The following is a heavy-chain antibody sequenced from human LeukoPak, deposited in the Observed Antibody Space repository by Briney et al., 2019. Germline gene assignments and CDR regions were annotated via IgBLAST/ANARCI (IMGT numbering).Heavy chain of an antibody. CDR2: ISFSGDSI. Sequence: PPGGSLRLSCAASGFTFSDSAMTWVRQAPGKGLEWVSLISFSGDSIYYADSVRGRFTISRDNAKNTLFLQVNSLRAEDTAVYFCAREYRSYDSSGYSAPWWGYWGQGTLVTVSS. D-gene: IGHD3-22*01. V-gene: IGHV3-23*01. J-gene: IGHJ4*02. CDR1: GFTFSDSA. CDR3: AREYRSYDSSGYSAPWWGY.